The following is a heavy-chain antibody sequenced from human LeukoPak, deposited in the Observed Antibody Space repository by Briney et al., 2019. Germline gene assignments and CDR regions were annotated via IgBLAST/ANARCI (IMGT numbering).Heavy chain of an antibody. CDR1: GFTFYDYA. V-gene: IGHV3-9*01. CDR2: ISWYSGSI. Sequence: GGSLTLFCAASGFTFYDYAMQWLRQAPGKGVEGVSGISWYSGSIGYADSVKGRFTISRDNAKNSLYLQMNSLRAEDRGFYCAKDLTRSSGWYDAFDIWGQGTRVTVSS. J-gene: IGHJ3*02. CDR3: AKDLTRSSGWYDAFDI. D-gene: IGHD6-19*01.